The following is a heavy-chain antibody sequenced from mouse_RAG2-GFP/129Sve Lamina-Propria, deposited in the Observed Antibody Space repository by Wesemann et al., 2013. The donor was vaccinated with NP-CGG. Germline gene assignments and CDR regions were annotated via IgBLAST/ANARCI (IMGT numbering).Heavy chain of an antibody. D-gene: IGHD1-1*01. CDR2: INPYNDGT. V-gene: IGHV1-14*01. J-gene: IGHJ3*01. CDR3: AIYGSSPWFAY. Sequence: HWVKQKPGQGLEWIGYINPYNDGTKYNEKFKGKATLTSDKSSSTAYMELSSLTTEDSAIYYCAIYGSSPWFAYWGQGTLVTVSA.